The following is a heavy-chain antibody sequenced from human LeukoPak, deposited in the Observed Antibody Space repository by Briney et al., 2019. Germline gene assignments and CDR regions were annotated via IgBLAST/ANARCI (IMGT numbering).Heavy chain of an antibody. J-gene: IGHJ3*02. V-gene: IGHV5-51*03. Sequence: GESLKISCKGSGYSFTSYWIGWVRQMPGKGLEWMGIIYPGDSDTRYSPSFQGQVTISADKSISTAYLQWSSLKASDTAMYYWASTITIFGVVLKDAFDIWGQGTMVTVSS. D-gene: IGHD3-3*01. CDR1: GYSFTSYW. CDR2: IYPGDSDT. CDR3: ASTITIFGVVLKDAFDI.